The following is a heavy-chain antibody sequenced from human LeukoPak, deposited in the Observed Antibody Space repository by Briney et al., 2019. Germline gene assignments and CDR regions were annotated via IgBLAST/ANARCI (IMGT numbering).Heavy chain of an antibody. V-gene: IGHV4-59*08. CDR1: GGSISSYY. CDR2: IYYTGST. J-gene: IGHJ3*01. Sequence: NPSETLSLPCTVSGGSISSYYWSWIRQPPGKGLEWVGYIYYTGSTNYNPSLESRVTMSVDTSRNQFSLKLTSVTAADTAVYYCARPSYDGSGAYAFDVWGQGTLVTVSS. D-gene: IGHD3-22*01. CDR3: ARPSYDGSGAYAFDV.